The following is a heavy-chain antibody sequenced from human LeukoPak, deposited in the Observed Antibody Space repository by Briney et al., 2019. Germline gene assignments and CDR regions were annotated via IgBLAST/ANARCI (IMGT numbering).Heavy chain of an antibody. CDR3: ARGDYYFYMDV. J-gene: IGHJ6*03. Sequence: GGSLRLSCASAGFIFSYCYMSGIRQAPGRGLEWVSFISSSGSTTYYADSVKGRFTISRDNGKNSLYLQMNSLRAEDTAVYYCARGDYYFYMDVWGKGTTVTVSS. CDR1: GFIFSYCY. V-gene: IGHV3-11*04. CDR2: ISSSGSTT.